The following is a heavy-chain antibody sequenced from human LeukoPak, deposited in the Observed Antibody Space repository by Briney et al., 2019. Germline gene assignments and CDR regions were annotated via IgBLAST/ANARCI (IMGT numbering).Heavy chain of an antibody. CDR3: ARGRLPIDY. D-gene: IGHD6-25*01. V-gene: IGHV4-59*08. Sequence: PPETLSLTSTVPGGSISSYYWSSIRQPPGRGLEWIGHIYYSGVTGYNPSLKSRVNISVDTSKNQFSLKLTSVTAADTAVYYCARGRLPIDYWGQGTLVTVSS. CDR2: IYYSGVT. J-gene: IGHJ4*02. CDR1: GGSISSYY.